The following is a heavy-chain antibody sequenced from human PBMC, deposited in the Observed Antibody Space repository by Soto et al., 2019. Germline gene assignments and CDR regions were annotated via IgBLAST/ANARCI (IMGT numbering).Heavy chain of an antibody. D-gene: IGHD3-16*01. CDR2: IYYSGST. V-gene: IGHV4-39*01. Sequence: PSETLSLTCTFSGGSIISSNYYWGWIRQPPGKGLEWIGSIYYSGSTSYNSSLKSRVTISVDTSKNQFSLRLRSVTAADTAVYYCASPTLGAFDIWGQGTMVTVSS. J-gene: IGHJ3*02. CDR3: ASPTLGAFDI. CDR1: GGSIISSNYY.